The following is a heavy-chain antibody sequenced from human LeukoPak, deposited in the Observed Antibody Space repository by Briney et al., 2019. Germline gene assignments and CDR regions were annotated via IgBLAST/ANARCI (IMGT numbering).Heavy chain of an antibody. Sequence: GESLKISCKGSGYSFTSYWIGWVRQMPGKGLEWMGIIYPSDSDTRYSPSFQGQVTISADKSISTAYLQWSSLKASDTAMYYCARTRYCSSTSCYGFVYWGQGTLVTVSS. D-gene: IGHD2-2*01. CDR3: ARTRYCSSTSCYGFVY. CDR2: IYPSDSDT. CDR1: GYSFTSYW. J-gene: IGHJ4*02. V-gene: IGHV5-51*01.